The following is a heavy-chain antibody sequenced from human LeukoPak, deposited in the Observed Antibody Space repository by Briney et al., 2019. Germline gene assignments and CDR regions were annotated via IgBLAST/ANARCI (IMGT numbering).Heavy chain of an antibody. D-gene: IGHD1-26*01. CDR2: FDPEDGET. CDR1: GYTLTELS. V-gene: IGHV1-24*01. J-gene: IGHJ4*02. Sequence: ASVKVSCKVSGYTLTELSMHWVRQAPGKGMEGRGGFDPEDGETIYAQKFQGRVTMTEDTSTDTAYMELSSLRSEDTAVYYCATVLSGSYLGGSYFDYWGQGTLVTVSS. CDR3: ATVLSGSYLGGSYFDY.